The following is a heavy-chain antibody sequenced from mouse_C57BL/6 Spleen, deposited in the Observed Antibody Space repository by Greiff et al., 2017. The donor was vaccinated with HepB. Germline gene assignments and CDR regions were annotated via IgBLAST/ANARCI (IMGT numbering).Heavy chain of an antibody. CDR2: IYPGDGDT. D-gene: IGHD2-5*01. CDR3: ARSSNGGYAMDY. V-gene: IGHV1-82*01. CDR1: GYAFSSSW. J-gene: IGHJ4*01. Sequence: VKLQESGPELVKPGASVKISCKASGYAFSSSWMNWVKQRPGKGLEWIGRIYPGDGDTNYNGKFKGKATLTADKSSSTAYMQLSSLTSEDSAVYFCARSSNGGYAMDYWGQGTAVTVSS.